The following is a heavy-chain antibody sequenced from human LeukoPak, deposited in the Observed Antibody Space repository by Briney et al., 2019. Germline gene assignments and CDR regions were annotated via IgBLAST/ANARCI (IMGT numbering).Heavy chain of an antibody. D-gene: IGHD3-22*01. Sequence: ASVKVSCKASGYTFTSYYMHWVRQAPGQGLEWMGIINPSGGSTSYAQKFQGRVTMTRDTSMSTVYMELSSLRSEDTAVYYCARERVIVVVENYYYGMDVWGQGTTVTVSS. CDR1: GYTFTSYY. CDR3: ARERVIVVVENYYYGMDV. V-gene: IGHV1-46*01. J-gene: IGHJ6*02. CDR2: INPSGGST.